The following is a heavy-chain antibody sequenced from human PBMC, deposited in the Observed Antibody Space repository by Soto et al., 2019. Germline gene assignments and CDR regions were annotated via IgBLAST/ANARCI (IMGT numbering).Heavy chain of an antibody. J-gene: IGHJ6*02. CDR1: GGSISRYY. CDR2: MYNTGST. D-gene: IGHD2-21*02. CDR3: ARDLWGYCGTDCYPLDV. V-gene: IGHV4-59*01. Sequence: SETLSLTCTVSGGSISRYYWSWIRQPPGKGLEWIGYMYNTGSTVYNPSFKSRVTISVDTSKNQFSLKLNSVTAADTAVYYCARDLWGYCGTDCYPLDVWGQGTTVTGS.